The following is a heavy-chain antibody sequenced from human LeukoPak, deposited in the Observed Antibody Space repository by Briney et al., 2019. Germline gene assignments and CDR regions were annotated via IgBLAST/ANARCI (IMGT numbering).Heavy chain of an antibody. V-gene: IGHV4-34*01. CDR2: INHSGST. CDR1: GGSFSGYY. CDR3: ARTYGSGSQRGYFQH. D-gene: IGHD3-10*01. Sequence: PSETLSLTCAVYGGSFSGYYWSWIRQPPGKGLEWIGEINHSGSTNYNPPLKSRVTISVDTSKNQFSLKLSSVTAADTAVYYCARTYGSGSQRGYFQHWGQGTLVTVSS. J-gene: IGHJ1*01.